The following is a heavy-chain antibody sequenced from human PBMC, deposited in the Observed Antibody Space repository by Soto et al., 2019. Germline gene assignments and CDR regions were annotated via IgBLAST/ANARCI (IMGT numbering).Heavy chain of an antibody. V-gene: IGHV3-9*01. J-gene: IGHJ2*01. Sequence: GGSLRLSCATSGFTFDDYSMHWVRQGPGKGLEWVSGISWNSGDIAYADSVKGRCTISSDNAKNSLFLQMNSLTTEDTALYYGAKRQRSYGSGSRAYFDFWGRGTLVTVSS. D-gene: IGHD3-10*01. CDR2: ISWNSGDI. CDR3: AKRQRSYGSGSRAYFDF. CDR1: GFTFDDYS.